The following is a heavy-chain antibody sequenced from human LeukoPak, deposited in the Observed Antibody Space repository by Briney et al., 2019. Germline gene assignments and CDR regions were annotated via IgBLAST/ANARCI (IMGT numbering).Heavy chain of an antibody. V-gene: IGHV4-30-4*08. CDR1: GGSISSGDYY. CDR3: ARRGGDDYSNYYYYYMDV. J-gene: IGHJ6*03. CDR2: IYYSGST. D-gene: IGHD4-11*01. Sequence: SETLSLTCTVSGGSISSGDYYWSWIRQPPGKGLEWIGYIYYSGSTYYNPSLKSRVAISVDTSKNQFSLKLSSVTAADTAVYYCARRGGDDYSNYYYYYMDVWGKGTTVTVSS.